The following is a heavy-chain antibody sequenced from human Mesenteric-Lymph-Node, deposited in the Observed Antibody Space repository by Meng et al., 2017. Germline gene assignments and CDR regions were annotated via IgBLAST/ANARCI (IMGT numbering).Heavy chain of an antibody. CDR1: GGSISSRDYY. CDR3: ARGELLWDY. CDR2: IYYSGST. J-gene: IGHJ4*02. V-gene: IGHV4-30-4*01. Sequence: QGHLTGSGPGLVKPYLTLSLTLTVSGGSISSRDYYWSWIRQPPGKGLEWIGYIYYSGSTYYTPSLKSRVTISVDTSKNQFSLKLSSVTAADTAVYFCARGELLWDYWGQGTLVTVSS. D-gene: IGHD2-2*01.